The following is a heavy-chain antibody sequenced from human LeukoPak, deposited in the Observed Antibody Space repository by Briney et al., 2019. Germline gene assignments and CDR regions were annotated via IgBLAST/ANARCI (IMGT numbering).Heavy chain of an antibody. V-gene: IGHV4-59*01. J-gene: IGHJ4*02. D-gene: IGHD2/OR15-2a*01. CDR1: GGSISSYY. CDR3: ARGDYFKVDY. CDR2: IYYSGST. Sequence: PSETLSLTCTVSGGSISSYYWSWIRQPPGKGLEWIGYIYYSGSTNYNPSLKSRLTISVDTSKNQFSLKLSSVTAADTAVYYCARGDYFKVDYWGQETLVTVSS.